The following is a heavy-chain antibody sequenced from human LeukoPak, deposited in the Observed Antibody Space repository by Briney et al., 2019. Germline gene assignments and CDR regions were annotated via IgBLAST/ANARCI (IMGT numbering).Heavy chain of an antibody. CDR1: GFTFSSYS. CDR3: ARTVAAVAGPFDY. CDR2: ISSSSSYI. J-gene: IGHJ4*02. D-gene: IGHD6-19*01. V-gene: IGHV3-21*01. Sequence: GGSLRLSCAASGFTFSSYSMNWVRQAPGKGLGWVSSISSSSSYIYYADSVKGRFTISRDNAKNSLYLQMNSLRAEDTAVYYCARTVAAVAGPFDYWGQGTLVTVSS.